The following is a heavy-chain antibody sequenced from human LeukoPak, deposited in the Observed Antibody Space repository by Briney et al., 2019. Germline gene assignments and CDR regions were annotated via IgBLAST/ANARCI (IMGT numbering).Heavy chain of an antibody. J-gene: IGHJ6*02. V-gene: IGHV4-39*02. D-gene: IGHD2-2*01. CDR1: GGSVTSSTSF. Sequence: SETLSLTCTVSGGSVTSSTSFWGWIRQPPGKGLEWIGTIYYGGNTYYNPSLKSRVTISVDTSENQFSLKLRSVTVADTAVYYCARELPAASYGMDVWGQGTTVTVSS. CDR2: IYYGGNT. CDR3: ARELPAASYGMDV.